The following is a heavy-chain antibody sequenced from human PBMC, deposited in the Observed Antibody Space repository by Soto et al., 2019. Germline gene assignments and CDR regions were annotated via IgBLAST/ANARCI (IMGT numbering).Heavy chain of an antibody. J-gene: IGHJ4*02. CDR2: ISGSGGST. CDR3: AKSSPPYYDFWSGYTGGGYYFDY. D-gene: IGHD3-3*01. V-gene: IGHV3-23*01. Sequence: EVQLLESGGGLVQPGGSLRLSCAASGFTFSSYAMSWVRQAPGKGLEWVSAISGSGGSTYYADSVKGRFTISRDNSKNTLYLQMNSLRADDTAVYYCAKSSPPYYDFWSGYTGGGYYFDYWGQGTLVTVSS. CDR1: GFTFSSYA.